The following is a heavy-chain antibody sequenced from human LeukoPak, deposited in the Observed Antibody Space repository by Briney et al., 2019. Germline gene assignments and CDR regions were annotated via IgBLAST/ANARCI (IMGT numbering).Heavy chain of an antibody. CDR1: GGSFSGYY. J-gene: IGHJ4*02. CDR3: ARTWRIVATFDY. Sequence: SETPSLTCAVYGGSFSGYYWSWIRQPPGKGLEWIGEINHSGSTNYNPSLKSRVTISVDTSKNQFSLKLSSVTAADTAVYYCARTWRIVATFDYWGQGTLVTVSS. CDR2: INHSGST. V-gene: IGHV4-34*01. D-gene: IGHD5-12*01.